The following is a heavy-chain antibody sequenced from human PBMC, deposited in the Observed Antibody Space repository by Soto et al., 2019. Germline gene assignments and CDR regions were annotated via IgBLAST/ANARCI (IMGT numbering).Heavy chain of an antibody. CDR3: VRGRYGSEIH. CDR1: GFTVSSNY. J-gene: IGHJ4*02. CDR2: VYSGGAT. Sequence: EVRLVESGGGLVQPGGSLRLSCAAFGFTVSSNYMTWVRLAPGKGLEWVSLVYSGGATHYAASVKGRFTISTHSSQSTLFLQMNSLRPEDTATYDCVRGRYGSEIHWGQGTKVTVSS. D-gene: IGHD3-10*01. V-gene: IGHV3-53*04.